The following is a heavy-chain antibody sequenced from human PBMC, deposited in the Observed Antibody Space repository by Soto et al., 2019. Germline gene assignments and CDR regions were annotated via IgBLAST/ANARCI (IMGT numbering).Heavy chain of an antibody. CDR3: ARDRASYYGMDV. V-gene: IGHV3-53*01. CDR2: IYSGGST. Sequence: PGGSLRLSCAASGFTVSSNYMSWVRQAPGKGLEWVSVIYSGGSTYYADSVKDRFTISRDNSKNTLYLQMNSLRAEDTAVYYCARDRASYYGMDVWGQGTTVTVSS. CDR1: GFTVSSNY. J-gene: IGHJ6*02. D-gene: IGHD3-10*01.